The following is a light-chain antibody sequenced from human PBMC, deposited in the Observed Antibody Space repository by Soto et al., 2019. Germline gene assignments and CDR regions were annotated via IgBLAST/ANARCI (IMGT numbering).Light chain of an antibody. CDR2: GSY. Sequence: EIVLTQSPDTLSLSPGERATLSCRASQSIGSSLAWYQQKPGQAPRLLMYGSYHRATGIQARLSGSGSGTDFTLTISSLEPEDFAVYYCQHYGSSPTFGQGTRLEIK. J-gene: IGKJ5*01. CDR1: QSIGSS. V-gene: IGKV3-20*01. CDR3: QHYGSSPT.